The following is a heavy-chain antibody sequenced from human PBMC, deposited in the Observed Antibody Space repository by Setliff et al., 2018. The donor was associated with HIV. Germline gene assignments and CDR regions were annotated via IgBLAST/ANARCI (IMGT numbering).Heavy chain of an antibody. CDR3: ARGVRGVIIDWYYFDY. D-gene: IGHD3-10*01. Sequence: PSETLSLTCTVSGGSISSSPNYWGWIRQPPGKGLEWIGSIYYSGTTYYNPSLKSRVFMSVDKSKNQFSLKLSSVTAADTAVYYCARGVRGVIIDWYYFDYWGQGTLVTVSS. CDR1: GGSISSSPNY. J-gene: IGHJ4*02. V-gene: IGHV4-39*07. CDR2: IYYSGTT.